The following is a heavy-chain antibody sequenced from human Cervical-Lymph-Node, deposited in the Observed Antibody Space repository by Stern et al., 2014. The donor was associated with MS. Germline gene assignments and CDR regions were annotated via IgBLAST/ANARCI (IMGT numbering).Heavy chain of an antibody. Sequence: VQLVESGPGLVKPSETLSLTCTVSGDSIHSGDFHWSWVRQSPGKGLEWIGYIYYSGTNYNNPSLKSRVTMSIDTSRNQFSLNLASVTAADTALYFCARMKTGLRENRGFDFWGQGTQVTVSS. CDR2: IYYSGTN. CDR1: GDSIHSGDFH. CDR3: ARMKTGLRENRGFDF. J-gene: IGHJ4*02. D-gene: IGHD1-14*01. V-gene: IGHV4-30-4*01.